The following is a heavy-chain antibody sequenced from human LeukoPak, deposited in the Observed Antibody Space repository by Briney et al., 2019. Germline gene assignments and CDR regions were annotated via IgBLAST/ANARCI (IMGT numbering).Heavy chain of an antibody. CDR1: GYTFTSFY. CDR2: INPSNGDT. V-gene: IGHV1-2*02. Sequence: ASVKVSCKASGYTFTSFYIHWVRQAPGQGLEWMVWINPSNGDTNSAQKFQGRVTMTRDTSINTVYLDLTSLRSDDTAVYYCGKDNGGVPGTFDFWGQGTLVTVSS. D-gene: IGHD1-7*01. CDR3: GKDNGGVPGTFDF. J-gene: IGHJ4*02.